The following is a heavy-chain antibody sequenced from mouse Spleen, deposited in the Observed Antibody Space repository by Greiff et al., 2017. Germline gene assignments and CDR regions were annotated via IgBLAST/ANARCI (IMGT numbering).Heavy chain of an antibody. V-gene: IGHV1-39*01. CDR1: GYSFTDYY. J-gene: IGHJ4*01. CDR2: INPNYGTT. D-gene: IGHD2-14*01. CDR3: ARSRGYYRDYYAMDY. Sequence: VQLQQSGPELVKPGASVKISCKASGYSFTDYYMNWVKQSTGKSLEWIGVINPNYGTTSYNQKFKGKATLTVDQSSSTAYMQLNSLTSEDSAVYYCARSRGYYRDYYAMDYWGQGTSVTVSS.